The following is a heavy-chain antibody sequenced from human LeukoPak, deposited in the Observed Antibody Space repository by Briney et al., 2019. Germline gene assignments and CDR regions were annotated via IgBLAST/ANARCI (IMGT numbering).Heavy chain of an antibody. CDR1: GGSFSGYY. CDR2: INHSGST. J-gene: IGHJ4*02. Sequence: SETLSLTCAVYGGSFSGYYWSWIRQPPGKGLEWIGEINHSGSTNYNPSLKSRVTISVDTSKNQFSLKLSSVTAADTAVYYCARRNSLRPFDYWGQGTLVTVSS. V-gene: IGHV4-34*01. D-gene: IGHD1-14*01. CDR3: ARRNSLRPFDY.